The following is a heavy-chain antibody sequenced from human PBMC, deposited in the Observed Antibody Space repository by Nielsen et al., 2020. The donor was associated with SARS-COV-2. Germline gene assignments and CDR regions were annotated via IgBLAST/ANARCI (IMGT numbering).Heavy chain of an antibody. D-gene: IGHD6-13*01. CDR1: GFTFSDYY. V-gene: IGHV3-11*05. CDR2: ISDSSSYT. Sequence: GESLKISCAASGFTFSDYYMSWIRQAPGKGLEWVSYISDSSSYTNYAESVKGRFTISRDNAKNSLYLQMNSLRAEDTALYHCARDLDPWQQLGNNWFDPWGQGTLVTISS. CDR3: ARDLDPWQQLGNNWFDP. J-gene: IGHJ5*02.